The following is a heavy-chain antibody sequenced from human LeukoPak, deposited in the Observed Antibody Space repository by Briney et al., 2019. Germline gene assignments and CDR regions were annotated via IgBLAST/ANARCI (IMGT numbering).Heavy chain of an antibody. Sequence: PGGSLRLSCAASGFIFSSYWMHWVRQAPGKGPVWVSRINSVGSSTSYADSVKGRFTISRDNAKNTLYLQMNSLRAEDTAVYYCARRVVVPAAPYYFDYWGQGTLVTVSS. D-gene: IGHD2-2*01. CDR1: GFIFSSYW. V-gene: IGHV3-74*01. CDR3: ARRVVVPAAPYYFDY. J-gene: IGHJ4*02. CDR2: INSVGSST.